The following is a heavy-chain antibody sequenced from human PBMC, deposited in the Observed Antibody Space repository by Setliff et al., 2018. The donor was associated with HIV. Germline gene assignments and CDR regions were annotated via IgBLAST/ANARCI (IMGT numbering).Heavy chain of an antibody. J-gene: IGHJ3*02. D-gene: IGHD3-22*01. CDR1: GASISSGGYY. Sequence: SETLSLTCTVSGASISSGGYYWTWIRQHPGKGLEWIGYIYHSGSSNYNPSLKSRVSISVDTSKKQVSLRLNSVTAADTAVYYCARDPGPPMRVDAFDIWGQGTMVTVSS. V-gene: IGHV4-61*08. CDR3: ARDPGPPMRVDAFDI. CDR2: IYHSGSS.